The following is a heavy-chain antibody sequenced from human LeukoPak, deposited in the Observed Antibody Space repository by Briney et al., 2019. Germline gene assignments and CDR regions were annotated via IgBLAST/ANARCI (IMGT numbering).Heavy chain of an antibody. CDR1: GFTVSSNY. J-gene: IGHJ4*02. V-gene: IGHV3-53*01. Sequence: PGGSLRLSCAASGFTVSSNYMSWVRQAPGKGLEWVSVIYSGGGTYYTDSVKGRFTISRDNSKNTLYLQMNSLRAEDTAVYYCARSGYSYGWDFGYWGQGTLVTVSS. D-gene: IGHD5-18*01. CDR3: ARSGYSYGWDFGY. CDR2: IYSGGGT.